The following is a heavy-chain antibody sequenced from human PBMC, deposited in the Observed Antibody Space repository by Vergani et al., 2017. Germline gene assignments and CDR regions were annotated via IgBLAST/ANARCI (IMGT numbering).Heavy chain of an antibody. J-gene: IGHJ4*02. CDR2: INPSGCHT. CDR1: GYTFSNYY. D-gene: IGHD3-9*01. V-gene: IGHV1-46*03. Sequence: HVQVVQSGAEVKKSGASVKVSCKTSGYTFSNYYMHCVRQAPGQGLEWVGIINPSGCHTNYAQKFQGRVTLTRDTSTSTVYMELSSLRSEDTAIYYCARGDYGILTGYRYWGRGTLVTVSA. CDR3: ARGDYGILTGYRY.